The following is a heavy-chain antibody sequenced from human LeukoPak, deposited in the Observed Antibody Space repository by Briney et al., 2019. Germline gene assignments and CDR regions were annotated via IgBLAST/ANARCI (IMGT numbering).Heavy chain of an antibody. Sequence: GGSLRLSCAASGFTFSSYAMSWVRQAPGKGLEWVSAISGSGGSTYYADSVKGRFTISRDNSKNTLYLQMNSLRAEDTAVYFCARVRDRYGETDYWGQGALVTVSS. D-gene: IGHD3-10*01. CDR2: ISGSGGST. CDR3: ARVRDRYGETDY. V-gene: IGHV3-23*01. CDR1: GFTFSSYA. J-gene: IGHJ4*02.